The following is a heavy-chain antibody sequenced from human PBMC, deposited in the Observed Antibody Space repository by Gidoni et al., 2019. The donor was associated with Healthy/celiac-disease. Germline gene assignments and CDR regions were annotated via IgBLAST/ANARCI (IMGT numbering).Heavy chain of an antibody. CDR1: GFTFDDYA. CDR3: AKFAEGTFDY. V-gene: IGHV3-9*01. Sequence: EVQLVESGGGLVQPGRSLRLSCAASGFTFDDYAMHWVRQAPGKGLEWFSGISGNSGTIGYADSVKGRFTISRDNAKNSLYLQMNSLRAEDTALYYCAKFAEGTFDYWGQGTLVTVSS. CDR2: ISGNSGTI. J-gene: IGHJ4*02.